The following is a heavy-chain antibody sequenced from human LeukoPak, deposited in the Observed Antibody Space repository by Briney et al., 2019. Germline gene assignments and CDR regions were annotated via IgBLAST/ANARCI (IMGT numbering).Heavy chain of an antibody. Sequence: GGSLRLSCAASGFTFSSYWMTWVRQAPRKGLEWVAFIRYDGSDKYYADSVKGRFTISRDNSKNTLYLQMNSLRAEDTAVYYCALYYYDSSGYPYFDYWGQGTLVTVSS. CDR3: ALYYYDSSGYPYFDY. D-gene: IGHD3-22*01. CDR1: GFTFSSYW. V-gene: IGHV3-30*02. J-gene: IGHJ4*02. CDR2: IRYDGSDK.